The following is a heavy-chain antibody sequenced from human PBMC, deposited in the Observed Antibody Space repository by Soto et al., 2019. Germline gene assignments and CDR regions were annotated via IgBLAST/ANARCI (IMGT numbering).Heavy chain of an antibody. CDR3: ARTYYYDSSGYRNWFDP. CDR2: INAGNGNT. CDR1: GYTFTSYY. J-gene: IGHJ5*02. D-gene: IGHD3-22*01. Sequence: ASVKVSCKASGYTFTSYYMHWVRQAPGQGLEWMGWINAGNGNTNYAQKFQGRVTITRDTSASTAYMELSSLRSEDTAVYYCARTYYYDSSGYRNWFDPWGQGTLVTVSS. V-gene: IGHV1-3*01.